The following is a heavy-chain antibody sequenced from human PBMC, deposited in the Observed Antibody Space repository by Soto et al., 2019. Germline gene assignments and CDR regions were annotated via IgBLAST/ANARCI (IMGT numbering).Heavy chain of an antibody. CDR1: GGSFSGYY. CDR2: INHSGST. V-gene: IGHV4-34*01. J-gene: IGHJ5*02. D-gene: IGHD2-15*01. Sequence: PSETLSLTCAVYGGSFSGYYWSWIRQPPGKGLEWIGEINHSGSTNYNPSLKSRVTISVDTSKNQFSLKLSSVTAADTAVYYCARFLLGGNNWFDPWGQGTLVTVSS. CDR3: ARFLLGGNNWFDP.